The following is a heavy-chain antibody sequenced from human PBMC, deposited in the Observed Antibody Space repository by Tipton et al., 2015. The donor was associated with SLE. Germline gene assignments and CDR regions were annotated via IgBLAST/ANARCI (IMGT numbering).Heavy chain of an antibody. CDR2: ISGVGTTI. Sequence: SLRLSCAASGFTFSNYEMNWVRQAPGKGLEWVSYISGVGTTIYYADSVKGRFTISRDNAERYLYLQMNNLRAEDTALYYRARFAGSWYNAFDMWGQGTMVTVSS. V-gene: IGHV3-48*03. D-gene: IGHD6-13*01. CDR3: ARFAGSWYNAFDM. J-gene: IGHJ3*02. CDR1: GFTFSNYE.